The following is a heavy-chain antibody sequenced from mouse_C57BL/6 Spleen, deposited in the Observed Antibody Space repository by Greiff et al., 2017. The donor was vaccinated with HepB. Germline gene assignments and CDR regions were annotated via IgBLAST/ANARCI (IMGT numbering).Heavy chain of an antibody. CDR1: GYTFTSYW. CDR2: IDPSDSET. Sequence: QVQLKQPGAELVRPGSSVKLSCKASGYTFTSYWMHWVKQRPIQGLEWIGNIDPSDSETHYNQKFKDKATLTVDKSSSTAYMQLSSLTSEDSAVYYGARENYYGSQFAYWGQGTLVTVSA. D-gene: IGHD1-1*01. CDR3: ARENYYGSQFAY. J-gene: IGHJ3*01. V-gene: IGHV1-52*01.